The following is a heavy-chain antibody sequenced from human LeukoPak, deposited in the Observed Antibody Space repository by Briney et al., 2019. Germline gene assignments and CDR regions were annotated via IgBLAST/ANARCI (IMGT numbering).Heavy chain of an antibody. D-gene: IGHD6-13*01. CDR1: GGTFSSYA. V-gene: IGHV1-69*13. CDR3: AARIAAAGFDWFDP. Sequence: ASVKVSCKASGGTFSSYAISWVRQAPGQGLEWMGGIIPIFGTANYAQKFQGRVTITADESTSTAYMELSSLRSEDTAVYYCAARIAAAGFDWFDPWGQGTLVTVSS. CDR2: IIPIFGTA. J-gene: IGHJ5*02.